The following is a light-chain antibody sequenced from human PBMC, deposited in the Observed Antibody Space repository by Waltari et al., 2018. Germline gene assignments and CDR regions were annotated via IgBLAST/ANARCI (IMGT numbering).Light chain of an antibody. V-gene: IGKV1-5*03. J-gene: IGKJ4*01. CDR3: QQCNSYLLT. CDR2: EAS. Sequence: DIQMTQSPSTLSASVGDRVTITRRASQSIGSSLAWYQQKPGKAPKVVIYEASSLESGVPSRFSGSGSGTEFTLTISSLQPDDFATYYCQQCNSYLLTFGGGTKVEIK. CDR1: QSIGSS.